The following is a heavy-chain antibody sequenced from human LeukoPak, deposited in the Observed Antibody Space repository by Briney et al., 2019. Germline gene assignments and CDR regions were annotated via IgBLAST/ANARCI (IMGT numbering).Heavy chain of an antibody. CDR3: ARVTGSIDY. J-gene: IGHJ4*02. Sequence: EASVKVSCKASGYTFTNYDINWVRQATGQGLEWMGWMNPKSGYTGYAQKFQGRVTMTRDTSISTAYMELGSLRSEDTAVYYCARVTGSIDYWGQGTLVTVPS. V-gene: IGHV1-8*01. CDR2: MNPKSGYT. CDR1: GYTFTNYD. D-gene: IGHD1-26*01.